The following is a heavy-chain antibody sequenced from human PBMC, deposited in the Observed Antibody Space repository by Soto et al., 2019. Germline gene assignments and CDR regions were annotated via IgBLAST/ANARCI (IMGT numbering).Heavy chain of an antibody. D-gene: IGHD2-8*01. CDR3: ARGRNGELGFDY. CDR2: INHSGST. J-gene: IGHJ4*02. CDR1: GGSFSGYY. Sequence: SETLSLTCAVYGGSFSGYYWSWIRQPPGKGLEWIGEINHSGSTNYNPSLKSRVTISVDTSKNQFSLKLSSVTAADTAVYYCARGRNGELGFDYWGQGTLVTVSS. V-gene: IGHV4-34*01.